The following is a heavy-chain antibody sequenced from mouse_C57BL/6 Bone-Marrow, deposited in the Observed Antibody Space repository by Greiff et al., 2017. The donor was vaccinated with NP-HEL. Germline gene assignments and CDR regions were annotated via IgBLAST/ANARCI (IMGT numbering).Heavy chain of an antibody. V-gene: IGHV1-55*01. Sequence: VQLQQPGAELVKPGASVKMSCKASGYTFTSYWITWVKQRPGQGLEWIGDIFPGSGSTNYNEKFKSKATLTVDTSSSTAYMQLSSLTSEDSAVYYCAGEGSSYGYGWFAYGGRGTVVTVSA. D-gene: IGHD2-2*01. CDR3: AGEGSSYGYGWFAY. CDR1: GYTFTSYW. J-gene: IGHJ3*01. CDR2: IFPGSGST.